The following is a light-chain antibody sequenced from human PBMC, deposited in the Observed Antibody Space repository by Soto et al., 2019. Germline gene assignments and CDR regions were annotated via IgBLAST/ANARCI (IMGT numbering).Light chain of an antibody. J-gene: IGKJ1*01. V-gene: IGKV3-15*01. CDR3: QQYNNWPWT. CDR1: QSVSSN. CDR2: GAS. Sequence: EIVMTQSPATLSVSPGERATLSCRASQSVSSNLAWYQQKPGQAPRLLIYGASTGATGIPARFSGSGSGTEFTLTISSLQSEDFAVYYCQQYNNWPWTFGQGTKVDI.